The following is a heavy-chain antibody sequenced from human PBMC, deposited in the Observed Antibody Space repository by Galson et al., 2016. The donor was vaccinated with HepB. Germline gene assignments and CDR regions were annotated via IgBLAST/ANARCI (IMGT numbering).Heavy chain of an antibody. CDR3: ASRSSTFYFYGMDV. J-gene: IGHJ6*02. Sequence: ETLSLTCTVSGDSISTGTFYWAWIRQPPGKGLEWIGYIYYTGSTYYSPSLKSRVTISADTSKNQFSLKLSSVTAADTAVYYCASRSSTFYFYGMDVWGQGTTVTVSS. CDR2: IYYTGST. D-gene: IGHD6-13*01. CDR1: GDSISTGTFY. V-gene: IGHV4-39*01.